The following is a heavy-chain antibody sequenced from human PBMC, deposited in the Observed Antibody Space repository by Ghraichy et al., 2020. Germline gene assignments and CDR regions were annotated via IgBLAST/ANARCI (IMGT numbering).Heavy chain of an antibody. CDR2: ITWSMTTI. CDR3: AKDVSDFDAFDM. V-gene: IGHV3-9*01. D-gene: IGHD3/OR15-3a*01. J-gene: IGHJ3*02. Sequence: GGSLRLSCAASGFTFDDHAMHWLRPAPGKGLEWVSGITWSMTTIAYADSVKGRFTISRDNAKKALYLQMNSLRAEDTAMYYCAKDVSDFDAFDMWGQGTMVTVSS. CDR1: GFTFDDHA.